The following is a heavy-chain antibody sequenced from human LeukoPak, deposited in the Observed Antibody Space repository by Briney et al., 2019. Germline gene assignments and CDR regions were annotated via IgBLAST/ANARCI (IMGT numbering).Heavy chain of an antibody. CDR2: INPNSGGT. CDR3: ARAAPSYYDSSGYYYLPNPPPPHY. V-gene: IGHV1-2*02. D-gene: IGHD3-22*01. CDR1: GYTFTGYY. J-gene: IGHJ4*02. Sequence: ASVKVSCKASGYTFTGYYMHWVRQAPGQGLEWMGWINPNSGGTNYAQKFQGRVTMTRDTSISTAYMELSRLRSDDTAVYYCARAAPSYYDSSGYYYLPNPPPPHYWGQGTLVTVSS.